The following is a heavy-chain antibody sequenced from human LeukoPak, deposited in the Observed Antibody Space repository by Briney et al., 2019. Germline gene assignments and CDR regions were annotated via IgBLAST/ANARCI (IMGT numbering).Heavy chain of an antibody. D-gene: IGHD3-3*01. V-gene: IGHV3-7*05. J-gene: IGHJ4*02. CDR2: IKEDGSDK. CDR3: AREIFGGYNPGAY. CDR1: GFTFGSYW. Sequence: GGSLRLSCAASGFTFGSYWMSWVRQAPGKRLEWVATIKEDGSDKYYVDSVKGRFTISRDNVKNSVYLQMNSLRAEDTAVYYCAREIFGGYNPGAYWGQGILVTVSS.